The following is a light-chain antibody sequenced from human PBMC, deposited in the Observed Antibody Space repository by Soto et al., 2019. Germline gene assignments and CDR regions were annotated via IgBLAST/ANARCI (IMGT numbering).Light chain of an antibody. CDR2: AAS. J-gene: IGKJ1*01. Sequence: DIQMTQSPSSVSASVGDRVTITCRASQGISSWFAWYQQKPGKVPKRLTYAASRLQSGVPSRFSGSVTGIEFSITRSSLQREYVATYDCQQSNIFHPTVGQGLKVETK. V-gene: IGKV1-12*01. CDR3: QQSNIFHPT. CDR1: QGISSW.